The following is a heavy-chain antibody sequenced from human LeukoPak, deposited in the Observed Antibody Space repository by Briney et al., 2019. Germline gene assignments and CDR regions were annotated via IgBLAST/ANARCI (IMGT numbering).Heavy chain of an antibody. CDR1: GGSFSDYY. J-gene: IGHJ4*02. CDR3: AGNIAARLDY. CDR2: INHSGST. Sequence: SETLSLTCAVYGGSFSDYYWSWIRQPPGKGLEWIGEINHSGSTNYNPSLKSRVTISVDTSKNQFSLKLSSVTAADTAVYYCAGNIAARLDYWGQGTLVTVSS. V-gene: IGHV4-34*01. D-gene: IGHD6-6*01.